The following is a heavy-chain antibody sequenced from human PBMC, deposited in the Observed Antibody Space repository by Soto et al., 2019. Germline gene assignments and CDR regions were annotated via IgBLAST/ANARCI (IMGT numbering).Heavy chain of an antibody. Sequence: PGESLKISCKGSGYSFTSYLICWVRQMPGKGLEWMGIIYPGDSDTRYSPSLQGQVTISADKSISTAYLQWCSLKASDTAMYYCARRPVPREAVFDYWGQGTLVAVSS. CDR2: IYPGDSDT. V-gene: IGHV5-51*01. CDR3: ARRPVPREAVFDY. D-gene: IGHD4-17*01. CDR1: GYSFTSYL. J-gene: IGHJ4*02.